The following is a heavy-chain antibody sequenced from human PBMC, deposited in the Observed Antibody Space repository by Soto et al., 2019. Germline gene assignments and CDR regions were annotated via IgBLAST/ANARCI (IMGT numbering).Heavy chain of an antibody. Sequence: EVQLVESGGGLVQPGGSLRLPCAASGFTFSTYWMTWVRQPPGKGLEWVARINQDGRERYYVDSVRGRFTISRDNAKNSLYLQLNSLRAEETAVYYCVCGGNFFVYWGQGTLVTVSP. CDR1: GFTFSTYW. CDR2: INQDGRER. CDR3: VCGGNFFVY. D-gene: IGHD3-16*01. J-gene: IGHJ4*02. V-gene: IGHV3-7*01.